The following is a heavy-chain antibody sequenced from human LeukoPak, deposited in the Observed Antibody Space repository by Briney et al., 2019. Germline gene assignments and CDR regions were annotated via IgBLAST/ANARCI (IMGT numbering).Heavy chain of an antibody. CDR2: VSGYNGNT. V-gene: IGHV1-18*01. D-gene: IGHD5-18*01. CDR3: AREVDSAMVNAFDF. CDR1: GYTFTYYG. J-gene: IGHJ3*01. Sequence: ASVKVSCKASGYTFTYYGINWVRLAPGQGLEWMGWVSGYNGNTRYAQNFQGRLTLTTDTSTNIAYMELMRLRSDDTAVYSCAREVDSAMVNAFDFWGQGTLVTVSS.